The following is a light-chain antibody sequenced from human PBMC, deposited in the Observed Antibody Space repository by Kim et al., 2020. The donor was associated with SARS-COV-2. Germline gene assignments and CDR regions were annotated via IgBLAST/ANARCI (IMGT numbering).Light chain of an antibody. CDR2: EAS. J-gene: IGKJ5*01. V-gene: IGKV3-11*01. CDR3: QQRGS. CDR1: QGVSNY. Sequence: GTLSLSPGARATLSCRASQGVSNYLAWYQQKPGQAPRLLIYEASKRAAGIPARFSGSGSGTDFTLTISRLEPGDSAVYFCQQRGSFGQGTRLEIK.